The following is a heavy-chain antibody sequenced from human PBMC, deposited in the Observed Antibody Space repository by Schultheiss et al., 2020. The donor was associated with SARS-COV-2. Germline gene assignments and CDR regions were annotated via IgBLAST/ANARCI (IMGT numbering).Heavy chain of an antibody. J-gene: IGHJ4*02. CDR2: IKEDRSEK. D-gene: IGHD2-21*01. CDR1: GFIFSSYW. Sequence: GGSLRLSCVASGFIFSSYWMSWVRQAPGKGLEWVANIKEDRSEKYYVASVRGRFTISRDNAKNSLYLQMNSLRAEDTAMYYCVRDCGGDCWRYWGQGALVTVSS. CDR3: VRDCGGDCWRY. V-gene: IGHV3-7*01.